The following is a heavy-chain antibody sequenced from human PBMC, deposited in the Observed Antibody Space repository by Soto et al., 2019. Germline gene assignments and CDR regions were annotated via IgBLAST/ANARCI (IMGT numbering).Heavy chain of an antibody. J-gene: IGHJ3*02. Sequence: PGGSLRLSCTASGFTVSSNYMNWVRQAPGKGLEWVSIIYRDGSTYYADSVKGRFTISRDSSKNTLYLQMNSLRAEDTAVYYCARAMIVVVIGAFDIWGQGTMVTVSS. CDR1: GFTVSSNY. V-gene: IGHV3-66*01. D-gene: IGHD3-22*01. CDR2: IYRDGST. CDR3: ARAMIVVVIGAFDI.